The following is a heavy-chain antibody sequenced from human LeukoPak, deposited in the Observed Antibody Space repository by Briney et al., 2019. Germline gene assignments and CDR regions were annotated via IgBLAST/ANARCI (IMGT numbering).Heavy chain of an antibody. J-gene: IGHJ4*02. D-gene: IGHD3-22*01. CDR2: IYSGGST. Sequence: GGSLRLSCAASGFTVRSNYMSWVRQAPGKGLEWVSVIYSGGSTYYADSVKGRFTISRDNSKNTLYLQMNSLRAEDTAVYYCARAPFWYYESSGYPGSTYYFDYWGQGTLVTVSS. CDR3: ARAPFWYYESSGYPGSTYYFDY. V-gene: IGHV3-66*01. CDR1: GFTVRSNY.